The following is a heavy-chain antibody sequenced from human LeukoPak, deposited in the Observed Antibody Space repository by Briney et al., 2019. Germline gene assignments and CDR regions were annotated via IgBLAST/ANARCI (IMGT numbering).Heavy chain of an antibody. J-gene: IGHJ4*02. D-gene: IGHD6-6*01. CDR2: INHSGST. V-gene: IGHV4-34*01. CDR3: ARGLAGARLGY. CDR1: GGSFSGYY. Sequence: SETLSLTCAVYGGSFSGYYWSWIRQPPGKGLEWIGEINHSGSTSYHPSLGSRVSISVDTSKNQFSLNLSSLTAADTAVYYCARGLAGARLGYWGQGTLVTVSS.